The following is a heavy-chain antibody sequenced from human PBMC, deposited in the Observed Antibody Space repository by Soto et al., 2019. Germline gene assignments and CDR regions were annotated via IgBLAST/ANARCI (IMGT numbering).Heavy chain of an antibody. J-gene: IGHJ3*02. CDR3: ARDHGDIVVVVAADAFDI. V-gene: IGHV3-7*01. CDR1: GFTFSSYW. D-gene: IGHD2-15*01. CDR2: IKQDGSEK. Sequence: GGSLRLSCAASGFTFSSYWMSWVRQAPGKGLEWVANIKQDGSEKYYVDSVKGRFTISRDNAKNSLYLQMNSLRAEDTAVYYCARDHGDIVVVVAADAFDIWGQGTMVTVSS.